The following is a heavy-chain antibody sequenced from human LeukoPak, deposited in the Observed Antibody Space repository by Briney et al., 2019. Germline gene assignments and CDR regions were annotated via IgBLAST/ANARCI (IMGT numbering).Heavy chain of an antibody. CDR3: ARGGFYCGGDCYVDY. Sequence: SETLSLTCAVYGGSFSPYYWSWIRQPRGKGLEWIGEINHSGSTNYNPSLKSRVTISVDTSKNQFSLRLSSVTAADTAVYYCARGGFYCGGDCYVDYWGQGTLVTVSS. V-gene: IGHV4-34*01. CDR2: INHSGST. J-gene: IGHJ4*02. CDR1: GGSFSPYY. D-gene: IGHD2-21*02.